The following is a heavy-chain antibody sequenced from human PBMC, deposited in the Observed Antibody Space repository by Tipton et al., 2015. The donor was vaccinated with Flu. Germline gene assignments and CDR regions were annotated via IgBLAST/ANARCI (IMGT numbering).Heavy chain of an antibody. V-gene: IGHV4-39*07. CDR3: ASDTVMFPGALSY. J-gene: IGHJ4*02. Sequence: TLSLTCTVSSGSIRSTNYFCAWIRQPPGKRLELIGSIYPSGTTYYNPSLKSRVTISGDRSKKQFSLKLNSVTAADTAVYYCASDTVMFPGALSYWGQGTLVTVSS. CDR1: SGSIRSTNYF. D-gene: IGHD3-10*02. CDR2: IYPSGTT.